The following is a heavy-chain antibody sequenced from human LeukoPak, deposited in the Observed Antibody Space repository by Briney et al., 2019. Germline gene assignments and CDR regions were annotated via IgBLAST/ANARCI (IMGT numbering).Heavy chain of an antibody. CDR1: GFTFSSYG. V-gene: IGHV3-33*01. CDR2: IWYDGSNK. CDR3: ARGKMAISSYYFDY. J-gene: IGHJ4*02. D-gene: IGHD5-24*01. Sequence: PGGSLRLSCAASGFTFSSYGMHWVRQAPGKGLEWVAVIWYDGSNKYYADSVKGRFTISRDNSKNTLYLQMNSLRAEDTAVYYCARGKMAISSYYFDYWGQGTLVTVSS.